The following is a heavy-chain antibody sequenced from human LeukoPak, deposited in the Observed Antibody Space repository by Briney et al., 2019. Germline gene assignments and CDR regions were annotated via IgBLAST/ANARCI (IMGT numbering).Heavy chain of an antibody. D-gene: IGHD4-17*01. Sequence: ASVKVSCKASGYTFTSHTIHWVRQAPGQRLEWMGWINAGNANTKYSQKFQGRVTITRDTFAYTAYMELSSLKSEDTAVYYCARETAVTQNDAFDIWGQGTMVTVSS. CDR1: GYTFTSHT. CDR3: ARETAVTQNDAFDI. CDR2: INAGNANT. V-gene: IGHV1-3*01. J-gene: IGHJ3*02.